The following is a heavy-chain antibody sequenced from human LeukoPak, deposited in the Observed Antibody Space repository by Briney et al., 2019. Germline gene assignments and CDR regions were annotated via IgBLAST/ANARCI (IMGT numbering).Heavy chain of an antibody. D-gene: IGHD5-18*01. V-gene: IGHV3-15*01. J-gene: IGHJ4*02. Sequence: GGSLRLSCAASGFTFSNARMSWVRQAPGKGLEWVGRIKSKTDGGTTDYAAPVKGRFTISRDDSKNTLYLQMNSLKTEDTAVYYCTTDPGSYGPSYYFDYWGQGTLVTVSS. CDR3: TTDPGSYGPSYYFDY. CDR2: IKSKTDGGTT. CDR1: GFTFSNAR.